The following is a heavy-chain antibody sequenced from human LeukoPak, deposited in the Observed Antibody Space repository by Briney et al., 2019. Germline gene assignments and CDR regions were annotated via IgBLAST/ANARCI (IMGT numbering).Heavy chain of an antibody. CDR3: ARDPPTSSGYYSFDY. J-gene: IGHJ4*02. Sequence: GGSLRLSCAASGFTFSSDWMSWVRQAPGKRLEWVANIKPDGSENYYLDSVKGRFTISRDNSKNTLYLQMNSLRAEDTAVYYCARDPPTSSGYYSFDYWGQGTLVTVSS. CDR2: IKPDGSEN. CDR1: GFTFSSDW. V-gene: IGHV3-7*01. D-gene: IGHD3-22*01.